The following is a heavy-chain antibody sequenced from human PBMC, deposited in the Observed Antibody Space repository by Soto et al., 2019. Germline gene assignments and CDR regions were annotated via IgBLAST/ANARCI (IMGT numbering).Heavy chain of an antibody. J-gene: IGHJ4*02. D-gene: IGHD3-22*01. CDR2: INPNSGGT. V-gene: IGHV1-2*02. CDR3: ARGPYYYDSSGYYYYFDY. Sequence: ASVKVSCKASGYTFTGYYMHWVRQAPGQGLEWMRWINPNSGGTNYAQKFQGRVTMTRDTSISTAYMELSRLRSDDTAVYYCARGPYYYDSSGYYYYFDYWGQGTLVTVST. CDR1: GYTFTGYY.